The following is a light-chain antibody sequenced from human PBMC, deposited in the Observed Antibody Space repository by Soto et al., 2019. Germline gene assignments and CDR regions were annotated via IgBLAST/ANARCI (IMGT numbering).Light chain of an antibody. CDR3: QQYGSSGT. Sequence: EIVFTHSPGTRSLSAVERAALSCRASQSVSNNYLAWYQQKPGQAPRLLIYGASNRATGIPDRFSGSGSGTDFTLTISRLETGDFAVYYCQQYGSSGTFGQGTKVDIK. J-gene: IGKJ1*01. V-gene: IGKV3-20*01. CDR2: GAS. CDR1: QSVSNNY.